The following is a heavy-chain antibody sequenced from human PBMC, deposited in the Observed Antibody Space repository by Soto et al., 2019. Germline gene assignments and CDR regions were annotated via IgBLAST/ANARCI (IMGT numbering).Heavy chain of an antibody. V-gene: IGHV4-4*02. CDR2: IYHSGST. CDR3: ARVYMVRGTIIRYFDY. J-gene: IGHJ4*02. CDR1: GGSISSSNW. D-gene: IGHD3-10*01. Sequence: QVQLQESGPGLVKPSGTLSLTCAVSGGSISSSNWWSWVRQPPGKGLEWIGKIYHSGSTNYNPSLKSRVTISVDKSKNQFSLKLRSVNAADTDVYYCARVYMVRGTIIRYFDYWGQGTLVTVSS.